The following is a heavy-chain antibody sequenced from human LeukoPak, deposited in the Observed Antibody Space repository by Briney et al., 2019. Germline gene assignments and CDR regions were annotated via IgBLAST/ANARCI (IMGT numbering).Heavy chain of an antibody. Sequence: SVKVSCKASGGTFSSYAISWVRQAPGQGLEWMGGIIPIFGTANYAQKFQGWVTMTRDTSISTAYMELSRLRSDDTAVYYCARGDYYDSSGYYPVHAFDIWGQGTMVTVSS. J-gene: IGHJ3*02. CDR3: ARGDYYDSSGYYPVHAFDI. CDR1: GGTFSSYA. D-gene: IGHD3-22*01. V-gene: IGHV1-69*05. CDR2: IIPIFGTA.